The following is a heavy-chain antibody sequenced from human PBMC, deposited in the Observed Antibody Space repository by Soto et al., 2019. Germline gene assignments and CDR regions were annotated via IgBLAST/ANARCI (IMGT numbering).Heavy chain of an antibody. J-gene: IGHJ4*02. CDR2: ISGSGGST. CDR3: AKDRVYYYGSGSYSAY. CDR1: GFTFSSYA. V-gene: IGHV3-23*01. D-gene: IGHD3-10*01. Sequence: GGSLRLSCAASGFTFSSYAMSWVRQAPGKGLEWVSAISGSGGSTYYADSVKGRFTISRDNSKNTLYLQMNSLRAEDTAVYYCAKDRVYYYGSGSYSAYWGQGTLVTVSS.